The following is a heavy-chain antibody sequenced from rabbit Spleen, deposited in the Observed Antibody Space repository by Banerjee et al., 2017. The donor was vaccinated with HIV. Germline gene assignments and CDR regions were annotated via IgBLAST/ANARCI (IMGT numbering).Heavy chain of an antibody. D-gene: IGHD4-1*01. CDR1: GIDFSNYA. CDR3: ARETSSGWGIMAFYFSL. Sequence: QELVESGGGLVQAGESLKLSCKASGIDFSNYAMIWVRQAPGRGLEWIGCIYTGNGKTYYASWAKGRFTISKSSSTTVTLQMTSLTAADTATYFCARETSSGWGIMAFYFSLWGPGTLVTVS. V-gene: IGHV1S40*01. J-gene: IGHJ4*01. CDR2: IYTGNGKT.